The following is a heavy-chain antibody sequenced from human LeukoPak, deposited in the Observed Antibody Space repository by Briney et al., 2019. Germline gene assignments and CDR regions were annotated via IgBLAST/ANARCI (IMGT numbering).Heavy chain of an antibody. J-gene: IGHJ3*02. V-gene: IGHV4-59*08. CDR2: IYDSGRT. D-gene: IGHD1-26*01. CDR3: ARHPSKSSGSYYRAFDI. CDR1: SGSISSYY. Sequence: ETVSLTCTVSSGSISSYYWSWIRQPPGKGLEWIGYIYDSGRTNYNPSLNTRVTISVDTSKNQFSLKLASVTAADTAVYYCARHPSKSSGSYYRAFDIWSQARKPSVSS.